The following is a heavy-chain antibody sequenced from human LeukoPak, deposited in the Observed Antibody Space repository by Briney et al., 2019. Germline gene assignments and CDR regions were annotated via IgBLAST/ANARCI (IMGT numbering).Heavy chain of an antibody. CDR3: ARDQYSSSSTEVY. D-gene: IGHD6-13*01. V-gene: IGHV3-30-3*01. Sequence: GRSLRLSCAASGFTFSSYAMPWVRQAPGKGLEWVAVISYDGSNKYYADSVKGRFTISRDNSKNTLYLQMNSLRAEDTAVYYCARDQYSSSSTEVYWGQGTLVTVSS. J-gene: IGHJ4*02. CDR1: GFTFSSYA. CDR2: ISYDGSNK.